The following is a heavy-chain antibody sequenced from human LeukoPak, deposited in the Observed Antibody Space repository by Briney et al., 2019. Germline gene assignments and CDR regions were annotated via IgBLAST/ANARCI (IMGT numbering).Heavy chain of an antibody. Sequence: GGCLRLSCAASGFTFSDHYMDWVRQAPGKGLEWVGRTRNKANSYTTEYAASVKGRFTISRDDSKNSLYLQMNSLKTEDTAVYYCARYVDTAMVNWGQGTLVTVSS. D-gene: IGHD5-18*01. CDR1: GFTFSDHY. V-gene: IGHV3-72*01. CDR3: ARYVDTAMVN. CDR2: TRNKANSYTT. J-gene: IGHJ1*01.